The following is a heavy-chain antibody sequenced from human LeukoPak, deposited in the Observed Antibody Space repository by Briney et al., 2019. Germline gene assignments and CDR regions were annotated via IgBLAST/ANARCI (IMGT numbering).Heavy chain of an antibody. D-gene: IGHD2-15*01. CDR1: GYTFTGSY. V-gene: IGHV1-2*02. J-gene: IGHJ6*02. Sequence: GSSVKVSCKASGYTFTGSYMHWVRQAPGQGLEWMGWINPNSGGTNYAQKFQGRVTMTRDTSISTAYMEVSRLRSDDTAVYYCARGYCSGDSCRYYYVMDVWGQGTTVTVSS. CDR3: ARGYCSGDSCRYYYVMDV. CDR2: INPNSGGT.